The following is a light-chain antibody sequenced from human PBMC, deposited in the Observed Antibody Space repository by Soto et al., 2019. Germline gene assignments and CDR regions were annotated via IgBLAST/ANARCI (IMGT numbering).Light chain of an antibody. CDR1: ESVGSN. CDR3: QQYNNWPGT. V-gene: IGKV3-15*01. CDR2: AAS. Sequence: EMVMTQSPATLSVYPGERATLSCRASESVGSNLVWYQQKPGQAPRLLIYAASTRATGIPARFSGSGSGTEFTLTISSLQSEDFAVYYCQQYNNWPGTFGQGTKLEIE. J-gene: IGKJ2*01.